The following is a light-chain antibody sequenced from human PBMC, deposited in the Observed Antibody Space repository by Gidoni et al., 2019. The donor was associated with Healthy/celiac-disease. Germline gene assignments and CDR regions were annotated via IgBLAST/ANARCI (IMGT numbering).Light chain of an antibody. V-gene: IGKV1-39*01. CDR3: QQSYSTPRFT. CDR1: QSISSY. J-gene: IGKJ3*01. CDR2: AAS. Sequence: DIQMTQSPSSLSASVGDRVTITCRASQSISSYLNWYQQKPGKAPKLLIYAASSLQSGVPSRFSGSGSGTDFTLTISSLQPEDFATYYCQQSYSTPRFTFGPXTKVDTK.